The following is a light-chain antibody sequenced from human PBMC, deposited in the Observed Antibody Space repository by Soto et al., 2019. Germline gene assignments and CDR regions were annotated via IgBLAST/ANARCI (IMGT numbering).Light chain of an antibody. Sequence: IVLTHSPGTLSLSPGERATLFCRASQSVTSNYFAWYQQKPGQAPRLIIYGISDRATGIPDRFSVSGSGADFTFTSSRLEPEDFEVYYCEEYCSSPRTFGQGTKGEIK. J-gene: IGKJ1*01. CDR3: EEYCSSPRT. CDR1: QSVTSNY. CDR2: GIS. V-gene: IGKV3-20*01.